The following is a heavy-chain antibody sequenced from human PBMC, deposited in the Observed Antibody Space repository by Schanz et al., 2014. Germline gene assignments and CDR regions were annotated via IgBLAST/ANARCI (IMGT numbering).Heavy chain of an antibody. CDR3: TRDRGAMVTHNDALTL. Sequence: QVQLVESGGGVVQPGRSLRLSCAASGFTFRGHAMHWVRQAPGKGLEKVAAISTDGTNTYYAASVRGRFTISRDNSKNTVYLQMDSLRSEAPAAYYCTRDRGAMVTHNDALTLWGQGTMVSVSS. CDR2: ISTDGTNT. V-gene: IGHV3-30*04. D-gene: IGHD5-18*01. J-gene: IGHJ3*01. CDR1: GFTFRGHA.